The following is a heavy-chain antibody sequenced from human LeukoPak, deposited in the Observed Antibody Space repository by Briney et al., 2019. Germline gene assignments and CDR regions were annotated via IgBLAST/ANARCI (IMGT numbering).Heavy chain of an antibody. Sequence: PGGSLRLSCAASGFTFSSYAMHWVRQAPGKGLEWVAVISYDGSNKYYADSVKGRFTISRDNSKNTLYLQMNSLRAEDTAVYYCAREGAAAGTWYYGMDDWGQGTTVTVSS. V-gene: IGHV3-30*04. D-gene: IGHD6-13*01. CDR3: AREGAAAGTWYYGMDD. CDR1: GFTFSSYA. CDR2: ISYDGSNK. J-gene: IGHJ6*02.